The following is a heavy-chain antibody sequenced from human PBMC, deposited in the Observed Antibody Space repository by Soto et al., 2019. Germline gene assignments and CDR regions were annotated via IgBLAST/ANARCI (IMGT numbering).Heavy chain of an antibody. CDR3: GKGRSYYYYYGVDV. Sequence: EVHLLESGGALVQPGGSLRLSCAASGFTFSSCAMGWVRQAPGKGLEWVSDIIDSGGSTYYADAVKGRFTISRDNSNSTLYLQMNSLRAEDTAVYYGGKGRSYYYYYGVDVWGQGTTVTVSS. J-gene: IGHJ6*02. CDR1: GFTFSSCA. V-gene: IGHV3-23*01. D-gene: IGHD1-26*01. CDR2: IIDSGGST.